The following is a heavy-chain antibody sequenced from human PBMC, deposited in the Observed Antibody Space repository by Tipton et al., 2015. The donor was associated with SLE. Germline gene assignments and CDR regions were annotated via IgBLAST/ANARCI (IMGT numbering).Heavy chain of an antibody. CDR3: ARGSGTYDFDY. Sequence: TLSLTCTVSGVSMSRGGYYWSWIRQHPGKGLECIGYIYYSGNTHYSPSLKSRVTMSVDTSKNQFSLKLSSVTAADTAVYYCARGSGTYDFDYWGQGTLVTVSS. CDR1: GVSMSRGGYY. CDR2: IYYSGNT. D-gene: IGHD1-26*01. V-gene: IGHV4-31*03. J-gene: IGHJ4*02.